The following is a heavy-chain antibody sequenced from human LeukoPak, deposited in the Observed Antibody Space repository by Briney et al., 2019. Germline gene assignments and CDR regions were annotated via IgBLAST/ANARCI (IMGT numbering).Heavy chain of an antibody. J-gene: IGHJ4*02. CDR1: GFTFSSYE. Sequence: GGSLRLSCAASGFTFSSYEMNWVRQAPGKWLEWVSYISSSGSTMYYADSVKGRFTISRDNAKNSLYLQMNRLRAEDTAVYYCARGYYYDSTGYNPFDYWGQGTLVTVSS. V-gene: IGHV3-48*03. CDR2: ISSSGSTM. D-gene: IGHD3-22*01. CDR3: ARGYYYDSTGYNPFDY.